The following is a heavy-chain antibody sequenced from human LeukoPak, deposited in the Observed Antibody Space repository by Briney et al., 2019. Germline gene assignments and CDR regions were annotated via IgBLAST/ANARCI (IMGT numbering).Heavy chain of an antibody. CDR1: GYTFTSYG. V-gene: IGHV1-18*01. CDR3: ARDREVPAALTSGFDP. CDR2: ISAYNGNT. J-gene: IGHJ5*02. D-gene: IGHD2-2*01. Sequence: ASVKVSCKASGYTFTSYGISWVRQAPGQGLEWMGWISAYNGNTNYAQKLQGRVTMTTDTSTSTAYMELRSLRSDDTAVYYCARDREVPAALTSGFDPWGQGTLVTVSS.